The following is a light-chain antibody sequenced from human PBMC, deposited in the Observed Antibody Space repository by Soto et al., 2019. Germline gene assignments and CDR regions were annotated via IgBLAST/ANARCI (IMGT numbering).Light chain of an antibody. Sequence: IVMTQSPATLSVSPGEKATLSCRASQTVYNNLAWYQQKPGQAPRLLVYFASTRATGVPARFSGSGSGTEFSLTISSLQSEDFALYYCPQFTAWPLTFGGGNKVETK. V-gene: IGKV3-15*01. CDR2: FAS. CDR3: PQFTAWPLT. J-gene: IGKJ4*01. CDR1: QTVYNN.